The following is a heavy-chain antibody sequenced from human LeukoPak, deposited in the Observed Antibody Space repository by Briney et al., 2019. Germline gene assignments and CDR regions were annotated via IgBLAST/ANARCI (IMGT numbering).Heavy chain of an antibody. V-gene: IGHV4-61*02. J-gene: IGHJ4*02. Sequence: PSQTLSLTCTVSGGSISSDIYYWSWIQQPAGKGLEWIGRIYTSGSTNYNPSLKSRVTISVDTSKNQFSLKLSSVTAADTAVYYCARRKITATGTPFDYWGQGTLVTVSS. CDR2: IYTSGST. D-gene: IGHD1-1*01. CDR1: GGSISSDIYY. CDR3: ARRKITATGTPFDY.